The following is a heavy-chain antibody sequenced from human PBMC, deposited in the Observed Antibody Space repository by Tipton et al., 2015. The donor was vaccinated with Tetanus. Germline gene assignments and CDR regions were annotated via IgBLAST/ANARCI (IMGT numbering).Heavy chain of an antibody. Sequence: TLSLTCTVSGGSISSGGYYWSWIRQHPGKGLEWIGDIYYSGSTYYNPSLKSRVTISVDTSKNQFSLQLNSVTAGDTAVYYCARDRARGARGWNYFDYWGQGTLATVSS. CDR1: GGSISSGGYY. CDR2: IYYSGST. CDR3: ARDRARGARGWNYFDY. J-gene: IGHJ4*02. D-gene: IGHD1-26*01. V-gene: IGHV4-31*03.